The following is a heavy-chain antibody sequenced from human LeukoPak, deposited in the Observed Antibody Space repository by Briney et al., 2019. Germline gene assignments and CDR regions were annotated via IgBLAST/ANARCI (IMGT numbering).Heavy chain of an antibody. CDR3: ARVSKMVRGVNDY. Sequence: ASVRVSCKASGYTFTSYDINWVRQAPGQGLEWMGWINPNSGGTNYAQKFQGRVTMTRDTSISTAYMELSRLRSDDTAVYYCARVSKMVRGVNDYWGQGTLVTVSS. CDR1: GYTFTSYD. V-gene: IGHV1-2*02. CDR2: INPNSGGT. D-gene: IGHD3-10*01. J-gene: IGHJ4*02.